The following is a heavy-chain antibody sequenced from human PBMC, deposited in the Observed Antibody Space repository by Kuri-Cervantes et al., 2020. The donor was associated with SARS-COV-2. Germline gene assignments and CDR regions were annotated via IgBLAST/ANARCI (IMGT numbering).Heavy chain of an antibody. D-gene: IGHD3-16*02. V-gene: IGHV4-39*01. CDR1: NGSISSSPYY. CDR2: TYYSGST. J-gene: IGHJ4*02. Sequence: SETLSLTCSASNGSISSSPYYWAWIRQPPGKGLEWIGSTYYSGSTYYNPSLKSRVTISVDTSKNQFSLKLSSATAADTAAYYCARHEVLITFGGVIVSYFDYWGQGTLVTVSS. CDR3: ARHEVLITFGGVIVSYFDY.